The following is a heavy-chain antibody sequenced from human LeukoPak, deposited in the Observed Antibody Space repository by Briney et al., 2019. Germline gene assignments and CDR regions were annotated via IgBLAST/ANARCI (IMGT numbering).Heavy chain of an antibody. V-gene: IGHV3-30*02. CDR2: IRYDGSNK. Sequence: GGSLRLSCAASGFTVSSNYMSWVRQAPGKGLEWVAFIRYDGSNKYYADSVKGRFTISRDNSKNTLYLQMNSLRAEDTAVYSCAKDSSTSYSYYMDVWGKGTTVTISS. CDR3: AKDSSTSYSYYMDV. J-gene: IGHJ6*03. D-gene: IGHD2-2*01. CDR1: GFTVSSNY.